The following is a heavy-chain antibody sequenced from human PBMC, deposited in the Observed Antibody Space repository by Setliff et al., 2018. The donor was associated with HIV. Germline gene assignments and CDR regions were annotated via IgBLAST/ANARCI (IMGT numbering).Heavy chain of an antibody. CDR3: ARAPTGYSSIWYRNGLTYYNYMDV. Sequence: SETLSLTCAVYGGSFSGYYWTWIRQPPGKGLEWIGEINHSGSTNYNPSLKSRVTMSVDTSKNQFSLKLSSVTAAATAVFYCARAPTGYSSIWYRNGLTYYNYMDVWGKGTKVTVSS. CDR1: GGSFSGYY. CDR2: INHSGST. J-gene: IGHJ6*03. D-gene: IGHD6-13*01. V-gene: IGHV4-34*01.